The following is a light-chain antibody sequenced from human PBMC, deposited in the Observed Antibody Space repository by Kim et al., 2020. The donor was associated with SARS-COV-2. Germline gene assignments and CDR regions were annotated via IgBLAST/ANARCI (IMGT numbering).Light chain of an antibody. Sequence: DIQMTQSPSTLSVSVGDRVTITCRASQSIGTWLAWYQQKPGKAPRLLIYEASNLDSGVPSRFSGSGSGTEFTLTISSLQTDDFATYYCQQYNRSPGLPFGGGTKVDIK. CDR1: QSIGTW. CDR3: QQYNRSPGLP. J-gene: IGKJ4*01. V-gene: IGKV1-5*03. CDR2: EAS.